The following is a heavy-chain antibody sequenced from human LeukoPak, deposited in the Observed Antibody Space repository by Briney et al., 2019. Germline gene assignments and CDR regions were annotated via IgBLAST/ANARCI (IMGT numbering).Heavy chain of an antibody. J-gene: IGHJ3*02. CDR1: GGSISSYY. CDR2: ISYSGTT. V-gene: IGHV4-59*08. CDR3: ARHSTFEI. Sequence: SETLSLTCTVSGGSISSYYWGWIRQPPGKGLEWIGYISYSGTTKYNPSLKSRVTISVDTSKNQFSLKLSSVTAADTAVYYCARHSTFEIWGQGTMVSVSS.